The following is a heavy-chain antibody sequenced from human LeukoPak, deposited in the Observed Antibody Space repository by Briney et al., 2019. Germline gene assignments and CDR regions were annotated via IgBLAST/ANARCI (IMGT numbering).Heavy chain of an antibody. CDR2: IYYSGST. Sequence: SETLSLTCTVSGGSISSYYWSWFRQPPGKGLEWIGYIYYSGSTNYNPSLKSRVTISVDTSKNQFSLKLSSVTAADTAVYYCASLAGGSGHDAFDIWGQGTMVTVSS. V-gene: IGHV4-59*01. CDR1: GGSISSYY. D-gene: IGHD2-15*01. J-gene: IGHJ3*02. CDR3: ASLAGGSGHDAFDI.